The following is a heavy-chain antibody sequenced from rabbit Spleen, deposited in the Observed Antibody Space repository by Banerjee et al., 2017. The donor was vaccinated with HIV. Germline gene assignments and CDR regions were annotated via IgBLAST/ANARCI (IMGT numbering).Heavy chain of an antibody. D-gene: IGHD3-3*01. Sequence: QERLVESGGGLVQPGASLTLTCTASGFSFSSSYDICWVRQAPGKGLEWIACIYTSNLKTYYASWAKGRFTISKTSSTTVTLQMTSLTVADTATYFCARDSGVGPYIDGYFNLWGQGTLVTVS. V-gene: IGHV1S45*01. CDR3: ARDSGVGPYIDGYFNL. CDR2: IYTSNLKT. J-gene: IGHJ4*01. CDR1: GFSFSSSYD.